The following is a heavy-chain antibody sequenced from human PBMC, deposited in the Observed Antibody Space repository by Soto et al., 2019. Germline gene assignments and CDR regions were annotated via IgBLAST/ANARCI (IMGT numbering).Heavy chain of an antibody. CDR1: VGTFSSYT. J-gene: IGHJ4*02. Sequence: ASVKVSCKASVGTFSSYTISWVRQAPGQGLEWMGTVNPSGGHTTYAQHFLGRVTMTRDTSTSTLYMELTSLTSDDTAIYYCARGGHVVVVTAALDYWGQGTLVTVSS. V-gene: IGHV1-46*01. CDR3: ARGGHVVVVTAALDY. CDR2: VNPSGGHT. D-gene: IGHD2-21*02.